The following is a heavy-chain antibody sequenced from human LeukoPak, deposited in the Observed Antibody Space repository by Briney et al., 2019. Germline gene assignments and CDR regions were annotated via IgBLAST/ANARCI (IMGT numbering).Heavy chain of an antibody. CDR1: GGSISSGSYY. D-gene: IGHD3-10*01. J-gene: IGHJ4*01. V-gene: IGHV4-61*02. CDR3: ARRTHYHGSGVGIGP. CDR2: IYTSGST. Sequence: SQTLSLTCTVSGGSISSGSYYWSWIRQPAGKGLEWIGRIYTSGSTNYNPSLKSRVTISIDTSKNQFSLKLSSVTAADTAVYYRARRTHYHGSGVGIGPRGQGTLV.